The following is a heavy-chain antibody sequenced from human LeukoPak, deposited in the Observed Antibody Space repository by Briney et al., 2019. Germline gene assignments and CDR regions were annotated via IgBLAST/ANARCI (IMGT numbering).Heavy chain of an antibody. CDR2: INWNGGST. CDR3: GMGLEYSRSYIDY. D-gene: IGHD6-6*01. CDR1: GFTFDDYG. J-gene: IGHJ4*02. V-gene: IGHV3-20*04. Sequence: PGGSLRLSCAASGFTFDDYGMSWVRQAPGKGLEWVSGINWNGGSTGYADSVKGRFTISRDNAKNSLYLQMNSLRAEDTGVYYCGMGLEYSRSYIDYWVRAALLTLS.